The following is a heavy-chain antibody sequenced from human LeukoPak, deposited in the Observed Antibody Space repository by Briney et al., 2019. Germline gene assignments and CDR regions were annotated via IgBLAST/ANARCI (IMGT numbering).Heavy chain of an antibody. D-gene: IGHD5-12*01. CDR2: ISSGGNT. V-gene: IGHV3-23*01. CDR1: GFSVNNDA. J-gene: IGHJ4*02. CDR3: AKGYLRLVDS. Sequence: PGGSLRLSCAVSGFSVNNDAMSWVRQAPGKGLEWVAAISSGGNTYYADSVKGRFTIARDNSKNTLFPQVNSLRVEDTAVYYCAKGYLRLVDSWGQGTLVTVSS.